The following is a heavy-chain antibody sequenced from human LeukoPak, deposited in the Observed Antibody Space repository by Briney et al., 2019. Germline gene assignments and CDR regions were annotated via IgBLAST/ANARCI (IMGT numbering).Heavy chain of an antibody. D-gene: IGHD2-21*02. CDR1: GGTFSSYA. J-gene: IGHJ6*04. CDR2: IIPIFGTA. Sequence: SVKVSCKASGGTFSSYAISWVRQAPGQGLEWMGGIIPIFGTANYAQKFQGRVTITADESTSTAYMELSSLRSEDTAVYYCASCGGDSYDDYYYGMDVWGKGPTVTVSS. V-gene: IGHV1-69*01. CDR3: ASCGGDSYDDYYYGMDV.